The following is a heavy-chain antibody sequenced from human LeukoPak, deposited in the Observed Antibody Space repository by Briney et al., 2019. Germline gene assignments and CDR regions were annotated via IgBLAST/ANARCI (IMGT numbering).Heavy chain of an antibody. CDR2: ISAYNGDT. Sequence: ASVKVSCRASGYTFTSYGITWVRQAPGQGLEWMGWISAYNGDTNYAQKFHGRVTMTADTSTSIAYMELRSLRSDDTAVYYCARDLRVIAAQLDYWGQGTLVTVSS. CDR1: GYTFTSYG. D-gene: IGHD6-13*01. J-gene: IGHJ4*02. V-gene: IGHV1-18*01. CDR3: ARDLRVIAAQLDY.